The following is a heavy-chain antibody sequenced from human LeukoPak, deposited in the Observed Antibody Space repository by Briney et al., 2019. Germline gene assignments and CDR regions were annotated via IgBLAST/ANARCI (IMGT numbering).Heavy chain of an antibody. J-gene: IGHJ4*02. Sequence: GRSLRLSCTASGFTFGDYVMTWVRQAPGKGLEWVGFIKSEKYGRTIAYAATVKGRFTISRDDSESIAYLQMNSLEIEDTAVYYCSRVSPYGSGIQRGLDYWGQGTLVTVSS. CDR1: GFTFGDYV. CDR3: SRVSPYGSGIQRGLDY. CDR2: IKSEKYGRTI. V-gene: IGHV3-49*04. D-gene: IGHD3-10*01.